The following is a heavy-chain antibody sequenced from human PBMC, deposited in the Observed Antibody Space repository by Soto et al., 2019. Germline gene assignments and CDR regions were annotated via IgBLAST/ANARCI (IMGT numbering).Heavy chain of an antibody. CDR2: ISSSSSHT. CDR3: ARDPGGNWFDP. CDR1: GFTFSDYY. D-gene: IGHD2-8*02. Sequence: PGGSLRLSCAASGFTFSDYYISWIRQAPGKGLEWVAYISSSSSHTNYADSVKGRFTISRDNAKNSLYLQMNSLRAEDTAVYYCARDPGGNWFDPWGQGTLVTVSS. J-gene: IGHJ5*02. V-gene: IGHV3-11*05.